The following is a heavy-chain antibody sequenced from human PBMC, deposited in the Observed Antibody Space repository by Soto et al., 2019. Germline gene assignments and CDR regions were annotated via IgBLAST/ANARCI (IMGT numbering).Heavy chain of an antibody. Sequence: SVKVSCKASGGSFRRNGISWVRQAPGQGLEWMGGIIPMFGTPNYGQKFRGRVTINADESTSTAYMDLSSLRSDDTAIYYCVRGTRDCSSASCYTPQGSFYYGMDVWGQGTTVTVSS. J-gene: IGHJ6*02. CDR2: IIPMFGTP. D-gene: IGHD2-2*02. CDR1: GGSFRRNG. V-gene: IGHV1-69*13. CDR3: VRGTRDCSSASCYTPQGSFYYGMDV.